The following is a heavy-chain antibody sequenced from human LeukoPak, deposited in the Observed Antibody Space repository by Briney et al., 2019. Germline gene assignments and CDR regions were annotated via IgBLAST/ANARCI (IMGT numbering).Heavy chain of an antibody. CDR3: ARDHSSSHLDFDY. D-gene: IGHD6-6*01. J-gene: IGHJ4*02. CDR2: INSDGINT. Sequence: GGSLRLSCAASGFTFSNYWMHWVRQAPGKGLVWVSRINSDGINTSYADSVKGRFTISRDNAKNTLNLQMNSLRAEDTAVYYCARDHSSSHLDFDYWGQGTLVTVSS. CDR1: GFTFSNYW. V-gene: IGHV3-74*01.